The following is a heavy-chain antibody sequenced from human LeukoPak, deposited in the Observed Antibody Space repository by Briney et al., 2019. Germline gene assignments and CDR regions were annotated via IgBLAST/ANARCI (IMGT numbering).Heavy chain of an antibody. J-gene: IGHJ4*02. V-gene: IGHV4-61*02. D-gene: IGHD3-10*01. CDR1: GGSISRGSYY. CDR2: IYNSGST. CDR3: ARQTFGVLYFDS. Sequence: SSETLSLTCIVSGGSISRGSYYWSWIRQPAGKGLEWMGRIYNSGSTNYNPSLKSRVAISTDMSKNQISLKLSSVTAADTAVYYCARQTFGVLYFDSWGQGTLVTVSS.